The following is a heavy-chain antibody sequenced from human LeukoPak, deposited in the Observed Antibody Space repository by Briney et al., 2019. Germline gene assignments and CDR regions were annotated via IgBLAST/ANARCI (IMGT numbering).Heavy chain of an antibody. Sequence: SETLSLTCAVYGGSFSGYYWSWIRQPPGKGLEWIGEINHSGSTNYNPSLKSRVTIPVDTSKNQFSLKLSSVTAADTAVYYCARGRTMIVVVGWFDPWGQGTLVTVSS. CDR1: GGSFSGYY. D-gene: IGHD3-22*01. CDR2: INHSGST. J-gene: IGHJ5*02. V-gene: IGHV4-34*01. CDR3: ARGRTMIVVVGWFDP.